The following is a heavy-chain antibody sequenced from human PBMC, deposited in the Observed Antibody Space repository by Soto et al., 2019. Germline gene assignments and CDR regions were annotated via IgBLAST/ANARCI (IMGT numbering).Heavy chain of an antibody. CDR3: ASLVAGVFDY. Sequence: QVQLQESGPGLVKASQTLSLTCTVSGGSISSGGYYWSWIRQHPGKGLEWIGYIYYSGSTYYIPSLKSGVTISVDTSKNQFSLKLSSVTAADTAVYYCASLVAGVFDYWGQGTLVTVSS. J-gene: IGHJ4*02. D-gene: IGHD6-19*01. CDR2: IYYSGST. V-gene: IGHV4-31*03. CDR1: GGSISSGGYY.